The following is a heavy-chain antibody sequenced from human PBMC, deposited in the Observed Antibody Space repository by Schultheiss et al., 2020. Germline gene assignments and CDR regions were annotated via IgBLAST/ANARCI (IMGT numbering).Heavy chain of an antibody. Sequence: SETLSLTCTVSGGSISSGDYYWTWIRQPPGKGLEWIGYISYSGSTYYNPSLKSRVTISVDTSKNQFSLKLSSVTAADTAVYYCARETSRGELSNGFDPWGQGTLVTVSS. D-gene: IGHD3-10*01. CDR3: ARETSRGELSNGFDP. CDR2: ISYSGST. CDR1: GGSISSGDYY. V-gene: IGHV4-30-4*01. J-gene: IGHJ5*02.